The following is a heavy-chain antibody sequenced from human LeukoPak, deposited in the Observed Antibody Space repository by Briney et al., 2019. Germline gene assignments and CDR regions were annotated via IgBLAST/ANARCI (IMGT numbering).Heavy chain of an antibody. Sequence: ASVKVSCKASGGTFSSYAISWVRQAPGQGLEWMGGIIPIFGTANYAQKFQGRVTITADKSTSTAYMELSSLRSEDTAVYYCARAGGYGSGSLFDYWGQGTLVTVSS. D-gene: IGHD3-10*01. J-gene: IGHJ4*02. CDR1: GGTFSSYA. CDR2: IIPIFGTA. CDR3: ARAGGYGSGSLFDY. V-gene: IGHV1-69*06.